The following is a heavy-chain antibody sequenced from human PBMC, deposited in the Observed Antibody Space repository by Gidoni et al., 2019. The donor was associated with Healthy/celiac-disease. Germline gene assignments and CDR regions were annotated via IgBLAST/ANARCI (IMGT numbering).Heavy chain of an antibody. CDR3: ASRTGDGPPIRAYWYFDL. Sequence: QVQLVQSGAVLKTPGSSVKVSCKASGGTFSSYAISWVRQAPGQGLEWMGGIIPIFGTANYAQKFQGRVTITADESTSTAYMELSSLRSEDTAVYYCASRTGDGPPIRAYWYFDLWGRGTLVTVSS. CDR1: GGTFSSYA. D-gene: IGHD7-27*01. V-gene: IGHV1-69*01. J-gene: IGHJ2*01. CDR2: IIPIFGTA.